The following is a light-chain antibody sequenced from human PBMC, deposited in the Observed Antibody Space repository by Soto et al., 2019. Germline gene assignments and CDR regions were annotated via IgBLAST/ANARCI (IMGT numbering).Light chain of an antibody. V-gene: IGKV3-11*01. CDR1: QSILTS. J-gene: IGKJ5*01. CDR2: XAS. CDR3: QQRNVWPPIT. Sequence: EIVLTQSPGTLSLSPGDRATLSCRASQSILTSLAWYQQKPGQASRLXIFXASNRANGVPARFGGSGSGTDFTLTINSLEPEDFAVYYCQQRNVWPPITFGQGTRLEIK.